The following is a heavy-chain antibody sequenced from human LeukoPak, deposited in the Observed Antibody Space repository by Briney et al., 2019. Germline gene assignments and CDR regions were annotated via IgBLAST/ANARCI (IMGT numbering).Heavy chain of an antibody. CDR2: IRYDGSNK. J-gene: IGHJ4*02. V-gene: IGHV3-30*02. CDR1: GFTFSSYV. Sequence: GGSLRLSCAASGFTFSSYVMHWVRQAPGKGLEWVAFIRYDGSNKYYADSVKGRFTISRDNSKNTLYLQMNSLRAEDTAVYYCARDEGYCSSTSCYSAPGYWGQGTLVTVSS. D-gene: IGHD2-2*01. CDR3: ARDEGYCSSTSCYSAPGY.